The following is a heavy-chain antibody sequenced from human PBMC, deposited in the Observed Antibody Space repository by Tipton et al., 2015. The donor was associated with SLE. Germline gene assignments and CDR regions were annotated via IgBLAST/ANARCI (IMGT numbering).Heavy chain of an antibody. J-gene: IGHJ6*03. CDR1: GFTFDDYA. Sequence: SLRLSCAASGFTFDDYAMHWVRQAPGKSLEWVSGISWNSGSIGYADSVKGRFTISRDNAKNSLYLQMNSLRAEDTALYYCAKEDYMDVWGKGTTVTVSS. CDR3: AKEDYMDV. CDR2: ISWNSGSI. V-gene: IGHV3-9*01.